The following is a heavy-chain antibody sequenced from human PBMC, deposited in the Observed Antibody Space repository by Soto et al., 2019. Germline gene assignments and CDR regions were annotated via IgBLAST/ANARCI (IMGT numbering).Heavy chain of an antibody. CDR3: ARDMRRSGGIYGMDV. J-gene: IGHJ6*02. V-gene: IGHV5-10-1*01. CDR2: IDPSDSYT. CDR1: GYSFTSYW. D-gene: IGHD2-15*01. Sequence: GESLKISCKGSGYSFTSYWISWVRQMPGKGLEWMGRIDPSDSYTNYSPSFQGHVTISADKSISTAYLQWSSLKASDTAMYYCARDMRRSGGIYGMDVWGQGTTVTVSS.